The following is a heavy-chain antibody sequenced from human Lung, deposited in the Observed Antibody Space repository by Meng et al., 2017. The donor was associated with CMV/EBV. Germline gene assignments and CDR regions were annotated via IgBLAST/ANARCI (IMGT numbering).Heavy chain of an antibody. Sequence: SQTLSLTCAVYGGSFSGYYWSWIRQPPGKGLEWIGEINHSGSTSYNPSLKSRVTISVDTSKNQFSLKLSSVTAADTAVYYCARAGRSYGMDVWGQRTTVTVSS. CDR1: GGSFSGYY. V-gene: IGHV4-34*01. J-gene: IGHJ6*02. CDR3: ARAGRSYGMDV. CDR2: INHSGST.